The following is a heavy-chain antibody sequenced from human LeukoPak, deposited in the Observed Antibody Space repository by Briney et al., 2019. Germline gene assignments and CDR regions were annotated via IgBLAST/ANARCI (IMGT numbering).Heavy chain of an antibody. CDR1: GFTFSTYS. Sequence: PGGSLRLSCAASGFTFSTYSMSWVRQAPGKGLEWVSSISSSSSYIYYADSVKGRFTISRDNAKNSLYLQMNSLRAEDTAVYYCARMGGDSRVWRLRSSVSNWGQGTLVTVSS. CDR2: ISSSSSYI. CDR3: ARMGGDSRVWRLRSSVSN. J-gene: IGHJ4*02. V-gene: IGHV3-21*01. D-gene: IGHD3-22*01.